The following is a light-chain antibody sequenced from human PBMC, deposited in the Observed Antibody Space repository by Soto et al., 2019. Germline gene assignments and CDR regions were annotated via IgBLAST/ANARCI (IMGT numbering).Light chain of an antibody. CDR3: QQYVSSPAT. J-gene: IGKJ1*01. CDR1: QSLSSTR. Sequence: EIVLTQSPGTLSLSPGERAILSCRASQSLSSTRLAWNQQKRGQAPRLLIYDTSTRATGVPDRFSGSGSGTDFTLTISRLEPEDFAVYFCQQYVSSPATFGQGTKVEIK. V-gene: IGKV3-20*01. CDR2: DTS.